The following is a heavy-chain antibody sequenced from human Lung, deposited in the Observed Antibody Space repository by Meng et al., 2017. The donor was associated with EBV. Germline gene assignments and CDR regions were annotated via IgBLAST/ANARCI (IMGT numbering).Heavy chain of an antibody. CDR1: GGSISSGGHY. D-gene: IGHD3-22*01. CDR3: ARGLWYYDRGGYFDN. Sequence: QVQLPESGPGLVKPSQTLSLICTVSGGSISSGGHYWSWIRQHPEKGLEWIGYIYYSGSTYYKPSLKSRLTISVDTSKNQLSLRLSSVTAADTAVYYCARGLWYYDRGGYFDNWGRGTLVTVSS. CDR2: IYYSGST. J-gene: IGHJ4*02. V-gene: IGHV4-31*03.